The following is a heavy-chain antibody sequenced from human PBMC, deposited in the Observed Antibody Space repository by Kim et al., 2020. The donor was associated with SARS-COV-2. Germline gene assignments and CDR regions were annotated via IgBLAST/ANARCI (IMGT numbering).Heavy chain of an antibody. D-gene: IGHD6-13*01. CDR1: GFTFSSYA. CDR2: ISYDGSNK. Sequence: GGSLRLFCAASGFTFSSYAMHWVRQAPGKGLEWVAVISYDGSNKYYADSVKRRFTISRDNSKNTPYLQMNSLRAEDTAVYYCARTGGIAAAGFDYWRQGT. J-gene: IGHJ4*02. V-gene: IGHV3-30*04. CDR3: ARTGGIAAAGFDY.